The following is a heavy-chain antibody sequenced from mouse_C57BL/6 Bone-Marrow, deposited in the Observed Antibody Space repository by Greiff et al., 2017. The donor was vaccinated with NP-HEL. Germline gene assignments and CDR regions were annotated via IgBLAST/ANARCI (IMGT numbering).Heavy chain of an antibody. CDR1: GYTFTSYG. V-gene: IGHV1-81*01. D-gene: IGHD3-2*02. Sequence: QVQLQQSGAELARPGASVKLSCKASGYTFTSYGISWVKQRTGQGLEWIGEIYPRSGNTYYNEKFKGKATLTADKSSSTAYMELRSLTSEDSAVYFWARESACSVYQYCIDYWGQGTTLTVSS. J-gene: IGHJ2*01. CDR2: IYPRSGNT. CDR3: ARESACSVYQYCIDY.